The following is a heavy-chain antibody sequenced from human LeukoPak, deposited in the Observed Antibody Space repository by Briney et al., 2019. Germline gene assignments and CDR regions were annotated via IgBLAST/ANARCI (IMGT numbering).Heavy chain of an antibody. Sequence: PGGSLRLSCAASGFTFSSYWMHWVRQAPGKGLVWVSRINSDGSSINYADSVKGRFTISRDNAKNTLYLQMNSLRVEDTAVYYCARASSTSCYYWGQGTLVTVSS. D-gene: IGHD2-2*01. CDR1: GFTFSSYW. CDR2: INSDGSSI. J-gene: IGHJ4*02. CDR3: ARASSTSCYY. V-gene: IGHV3-74*01.